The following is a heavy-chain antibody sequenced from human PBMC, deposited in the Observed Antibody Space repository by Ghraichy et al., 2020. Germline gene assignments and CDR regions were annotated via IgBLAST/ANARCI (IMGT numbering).Heavy chain of an antibody. J-gene: IGHJ4*02. D-gene: IGHD1-1*01. CDR2: IIGSGITT. CDR1: GFTSSSFV. V-gene: IGHV3-23*01. Sequence: GGSLRLSCKASGFTSSSFVMSWVRQAPGKGLEWVSSIIGSGITTYYADSVKGRFTISRDNSQNMVYLQLTSLRADDAAIYYCARYDLGALWGQGTLVTVSS. CDR3: ARYDLGAL.